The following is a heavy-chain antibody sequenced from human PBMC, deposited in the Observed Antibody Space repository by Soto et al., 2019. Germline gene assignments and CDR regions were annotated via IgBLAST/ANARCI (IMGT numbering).Heavy chain of an antibody. D-gene: IGHD2-21*02. Sequence: PGGSLRLSCAASGFNVNSDYMNWVRQTPGKGLEWVASIYSGETTYYADSVRGRFTISSDKSKNTLYFQLSSLRIEDTAVYYCTRDGRGLGRLSLFEYWGPGVLVTVSS. J-gene: IGHJ4*02. CDR3: TRDGRGLGRLSLFEY. CDR2: IYSGETT. CDR1: GFNVNSDY. V-gene: IGHV3-53*01.